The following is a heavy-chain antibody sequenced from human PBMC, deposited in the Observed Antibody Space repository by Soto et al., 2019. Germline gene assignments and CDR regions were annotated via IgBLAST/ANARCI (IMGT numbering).Heavy chain of an antibody. CDR1: GFTFSSYW. D-gene: IGHD6-13*01. V-gene: IGHV3-7*01. J-gene: IGHJ6*02. Sequence: QPGGSLRLSCAASGFTFSSYWMSWVRQAPGKGLEWVANIKQDGSEKYYVDSVKGRFTISRDNAKNSLYLQMNSLRAEDTAVYYCARDLLYSSSWYCCGMDVWGQGTTVTVSS. CDR3: ARDLLYSSSWYCCGMDV. CDR2: IKQDGSEK.